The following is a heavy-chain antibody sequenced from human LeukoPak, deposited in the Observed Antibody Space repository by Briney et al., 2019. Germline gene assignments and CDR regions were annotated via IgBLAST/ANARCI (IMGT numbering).Heavy chain of an antibody. J-gene: IGHJ4*02. V-gene: IGHV4-59*01. CDR1: GGSISSYY. Sequence: SETLSLTCTVSGGSISSYYWGWIRQPPGKGLEWIGYIYYSGSTNYNPSLKSRVTISVDTSKNQFSLKLSSVTAADTAVYYCARGEGSPSNDFDYWGQGILIIVSS. D-gene: IGHD4-11*01. CDR2: IYYSGST. CDR3: ARGEGSPSNDFDY.